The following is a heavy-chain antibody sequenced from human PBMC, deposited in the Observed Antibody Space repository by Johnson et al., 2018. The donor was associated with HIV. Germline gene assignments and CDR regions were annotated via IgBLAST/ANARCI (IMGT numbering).Heavy chain of an antibody. CDR2: IWDDGSNK. Sequence: QVRLVESGGGVVQPGRSLRLSCAASGFSFRNYGMHWVRQAPGKGLEWVALIWDDGSNKNYADSVKGRFTISRDNAKNTLYLQMNSLRAEDTAVYYCARAVYSSSSSCAFDIWGQGTMVTVSS. V-gene: IGHV3-33*01. D-gene: IGHD6-6*01. J-gene: IGHJ3*02. CDR1: GFSFRNYG. CDR3: ARAVYSSSSSCAFDI.